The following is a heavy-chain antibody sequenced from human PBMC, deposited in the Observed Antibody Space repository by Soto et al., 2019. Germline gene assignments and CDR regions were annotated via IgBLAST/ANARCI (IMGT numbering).Heavy chain of an antibody. CDR3: ARGPGRLRT. Sequence: SQTLSLTCATSGASVSSNTAAWNWIRLSPSRRLECLGRTYYRSKRYSVYAPSVKSRITINQDAFQNQFFLWLSSVTPDGTAIFFCARGPGRLRTWCKGTLVTSAS. V-gene: IGHV6-1*01. CDR1: GASVSSNTAA. CDR2: TYYRSKRYS. J-gene: IGHJ4*02. D-gene: IGHD5-12*01.